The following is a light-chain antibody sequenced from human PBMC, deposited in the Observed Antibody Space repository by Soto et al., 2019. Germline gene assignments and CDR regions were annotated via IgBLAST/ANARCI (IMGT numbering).Light chain of an antibody. CDR3: LLYYGGQLGV. V-gene: IGLV7-43*01. Sequence: QTVVTQEPSLTVSPGGTVTLTCAVYTGAVTSSNYPNWFQQKPGQPPRALIYSTNHKYSWTPARFSGSLLGGKAALTLSGVQXXXEAXXYCLLYYGGQLGVFGGGTKLTVL. CDR2: STN. J-gene: IGLJ2*01. CDR1: TGAVTSSNY.